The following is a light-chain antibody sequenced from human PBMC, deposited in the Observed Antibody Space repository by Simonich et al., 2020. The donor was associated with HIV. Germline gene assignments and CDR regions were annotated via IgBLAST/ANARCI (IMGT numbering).Light chain of an antibody. J-gene: IGKJ2*01. CDR3: HQSSSLPYT. V-gene: IGKV6-21*01. CDR1: QSIGNN. CDR2: YAS. Sequence: EIVLTQSPDFQSVTPNEKVTITCRASQSIGNNLHWYHQKPDQSPKLLIKYASQSVSGVPSRFSGSGSGTDFTLTINSLEAEDVATYYCHQSSSLPYTFGQGTKLEIK.